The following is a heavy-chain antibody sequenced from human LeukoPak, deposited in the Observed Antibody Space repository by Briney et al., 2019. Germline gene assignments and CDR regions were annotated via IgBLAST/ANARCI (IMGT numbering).Heavy chain of an antibody. D-gene: IGHD3-10*01. CDR2: ISSSSSYI. J-gene: IGHJ4*02. CDR3: ARPPGVVRGVILDY. Sequence: GGSLRLSCAASGFTFSSHSMNWVRQAPGKGLEWVSSISSSSSYIYYADSVKGRFTISRDNAKNSLYLQMNSLRAEDTAVYYCARPPGVVRGVILDYWGQGTLVTVSS. V-gene: IGHV3-21*01. CDR1: GFTFSSHS.